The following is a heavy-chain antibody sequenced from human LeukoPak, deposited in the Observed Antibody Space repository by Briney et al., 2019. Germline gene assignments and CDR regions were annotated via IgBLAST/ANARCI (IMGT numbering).Heavy chain of an antibody. CDR1: GGSIKNYY. V-gene: IGHV4-59*01. J-gene: IGHJ4*02. D-gene: IGHD6-13*01. CDR3: ARDIAAAGTFLDY. Sequence: PSETLSLTCTVSGGSIKNYYWSWIRQPPGKGLEWLGYIYYSGATNYNPSLKSRVTISVDTSKNQFSLKLSSVTAADTAVYYCARDIAAAGTFLDYWGQGTLVTVSS. CDR2: IYYSGAT.